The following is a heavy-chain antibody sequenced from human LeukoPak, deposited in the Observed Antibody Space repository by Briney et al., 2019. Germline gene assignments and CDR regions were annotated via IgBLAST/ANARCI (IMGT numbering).Heavy chain of an antibody. CDR3: AKARDFWSGYSDFDY. CDR1: GFTFSSYA. J-gene: IGHJ4*02. CDR2: ISGSGCST. V-gene: IGHV3-23*01. D-gene: IGHD3-3*01. Sequence: GGSLRLSCAASGFTFSSYAMSWVRQAPGKGLEGVSAISGSGCSTYYPDSVKGRFTISRDNSKNTLYLQMNNLRAEDTAVYYCAKARDFWSGYSDFDYWGQGTLVTVSS.